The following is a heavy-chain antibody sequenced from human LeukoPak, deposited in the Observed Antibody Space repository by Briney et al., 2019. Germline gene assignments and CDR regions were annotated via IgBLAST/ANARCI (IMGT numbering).Heavy chain of an antibody. CDR2: IYYSGYT. CDR3: ARVLGVTTGHTFDI. J-gene: IGHJ3*02. CDR1: GASINSGGFF. V-gene: IGHV4-31*03. Sequence: SETLSLTCTVSGASINSGGFFWSWIRQHPGKGLEWIGHIYYSGYTYYNPSLTSRLAISLDTSKIQFSLRLSSVTAADTALYYCARVLGVTTGHTFDIWGQGITVTVSS. D-gene: IGHD4-17*01.